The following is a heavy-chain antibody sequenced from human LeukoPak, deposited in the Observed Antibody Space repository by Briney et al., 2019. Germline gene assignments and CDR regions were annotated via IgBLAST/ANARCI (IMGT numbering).Heavy chain of an antibody. CDR1: GFTFSSHA. J-gene: IGHJ4*02. V-gene: IGHV3-30-3*01. CDR3: ARDQRTTGWYGGGFDY. D-gene: IGHD6-19*01. Sequence: GGSLRLSCAASGFTFSSHAMHWVRQAPGKGLEWVAVVSYDGSNKDYADSMKGRFTISRDNSRNTLYLQMNSLRAEDTAVYYCARDQRTTGWYGGGFDYWGQGTLVTVSS. CDR2: VSYDGSNK.